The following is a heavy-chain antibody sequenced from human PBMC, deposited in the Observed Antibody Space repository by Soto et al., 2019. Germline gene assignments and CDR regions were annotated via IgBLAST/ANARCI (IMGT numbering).Heavy chain of an antibody. CDR3: ATTTVVVVAATRAEYFQH. Sequence: AASVKVSCKASGYTFTSYGISWVRQAPGQGLEWMGWISAYNGNTNYAQKLQGRVTMTTDTSTSTAYMELRSLRSDDTAVYYCATTTVVVVAATRAEYFQHWGQGTLVTVSS. V-gene: IGHV1-18*01. D-gene: IGHD2-15*01. J-gene: IGHJ1*01. CDR1: GYTFTSYG. CDR2: ISAYNGNT.